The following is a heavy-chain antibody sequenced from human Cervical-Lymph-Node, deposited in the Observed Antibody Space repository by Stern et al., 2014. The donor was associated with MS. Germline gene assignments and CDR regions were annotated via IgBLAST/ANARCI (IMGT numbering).Heavy chain of an antibody. CDR1: GGTFTSYV. CDR2: ITPIFDTA. CDR3: ARLGGPSSY. J-gene: IGHJ4*02. V-gene: IGHV1-69*06. D-gene: IGHD3-10*01. Sequence: QVQLVESGAEVKKPGSSVKVSCKASGGTFTSYVISWVRQASGQGLEWMGGITPIFDTANYAQKCQGKVTITADKATSTGYMELNRLTFEDTAIYYCARLGGPSSYWGQGTLVTVSS.